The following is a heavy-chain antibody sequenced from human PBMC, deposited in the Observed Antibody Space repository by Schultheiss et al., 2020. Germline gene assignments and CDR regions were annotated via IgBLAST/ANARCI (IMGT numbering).Heavy chain of an antibody. CDR2: INPNSGGT. D-gene: IGHD6-19*01. V-gene: IGHV1-2*02. CDR1: GYTFTGYY. CDR3: AREQWLVGYNWFDP. Sequence: ASVKVSCKASGYTFTGYYMHWVRQAPGQGLEWMGWINPNSGGTNYAQKFQGRVTITADKSTSTAYMELSSLRSEDTAVYYCAREQWLVGYNWFDPWGQGTLGTVSS. J-gene: IGHJ5*02.